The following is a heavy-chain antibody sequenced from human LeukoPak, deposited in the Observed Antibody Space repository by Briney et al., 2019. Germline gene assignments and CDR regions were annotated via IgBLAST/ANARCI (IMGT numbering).Heavy chain of an antibody. J-gene: IGHJ5*02. CDR1: GYTFTSYD. D-gene: IGHD3-22*01. CDR3: ASTLYDSSGYYYWFDP. Sequence: GASVKVSCKASGYTFTSYDINWVRQATGQGLEWMGWMNPNSGNTGYAQKFQGRVTITRNTSISTAYMELSSLRSEDTAVYYCASTLYDSSGYYYWFDPWGQGTLVTVSS. CDR2: MNPNSGNT. V-gene: IGHV1-8*03.